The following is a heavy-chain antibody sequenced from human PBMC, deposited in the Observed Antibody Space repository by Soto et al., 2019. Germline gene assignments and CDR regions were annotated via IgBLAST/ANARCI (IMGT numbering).Heavy chain of an antibody. D-gene: IGHD3-22*01. CDR2: IKSKTDGGTT. V-gene: IGHV3-15*07. J-gene: IGHJ3*02. CDR1: GFTFSNAW. Sequence: PGGSLRLSCAASGFTFSNAWMNWVRQAPGKGLEWVGRIKSKTDGGTTDYAAPVKGRFTISRDDSKNTLYLQMNSLKTEDTAVYYCTTMEVVVTYLDAFDIWGQGTMVTVSS. CDR3: TTMEVVVTYLDAFDI.